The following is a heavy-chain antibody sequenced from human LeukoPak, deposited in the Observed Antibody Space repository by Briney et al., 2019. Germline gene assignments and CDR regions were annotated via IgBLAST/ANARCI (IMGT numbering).Heavy chain of an antibody. Sequence: GGSLRLSCAASGFTFKNFVMTWVRQAPGQGLDWVSAISGNTGATYYADSVKGRFTISRDNAKNSLYLQMNSLRAEDTAVYYCARGGGVAFDIWGQGTMVTVSS. CDR2: ISGNTGAT. CDR1: GFTFKNFV. V-gene: IGHV3-23*01. CDR3: ARGGGVAFDI. J-gene: IGHJ3*02. D-gene: IGHD3-16*01.